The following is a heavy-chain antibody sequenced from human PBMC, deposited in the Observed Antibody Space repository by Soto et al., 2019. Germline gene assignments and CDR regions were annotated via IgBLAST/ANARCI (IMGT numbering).Heavy chain of an antibody. Sequence: QVQLQESGPGLVKPSQTLSLTCTVSGGSISSGDYYWSWIRQPPGKGLEWIGYIYYSGSTYYNPSLKSRVTISVDTSKNQCSLKLSSVTAADTAVYYCASVPTAARPGIVVVPAAIGAFDIWGQGTMVTVSS. CDR3: ASVPTAARPGIVVVPAAIGAFDI. D-gene: IGHD2-2*01. J-gene: IGHJ3*02. CDR2: IYYSGST. V-gene: IGHV4-30-4*01. CDR1: GGSISSGDYY.